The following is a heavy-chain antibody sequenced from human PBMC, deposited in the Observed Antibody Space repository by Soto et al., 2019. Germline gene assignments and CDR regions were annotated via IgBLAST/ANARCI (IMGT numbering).Heavy chain of an antibody. CDR2: INPDSGGT. CDR3: ARALSFGSGTFDY. D-gene: IGHD1-26*01. Sequence: QVQLVQSGAEVKKPGASVKVSCKASGYTFTAYYMHWVRQAPGQGLEWMGCINPDSGGTKYAQKFQGRVTKTRDTSITTAYMDLSSLRSDATAVYYCARALSFGSGTFDYWGQGTLVPVSS. V-gene: IGHV1-2*02. J-gene: IGHJ4*02. CDR1: GYTFTAYY.